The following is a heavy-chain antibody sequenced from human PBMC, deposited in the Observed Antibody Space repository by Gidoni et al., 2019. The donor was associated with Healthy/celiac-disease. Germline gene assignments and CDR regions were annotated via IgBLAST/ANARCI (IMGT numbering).Heavy chain of an antibody. J-gene: IGHJ5*02. CDR1: GGTFSSYA. D-gene: IGHD6-6*01. CDR3: ARGGNLLASSSTSPNNWFDP. V-gene: IGHV1-69*17. Sequence: QVQLVQSGAEVKKPGSSVKVSCKASGGTFSSYAISWVRQAPGQGLEWMGGIIPIFGIANYAQKFQGRVTITADKSTSTAYMELSSLRSEDTAVYYCARGGNLLASSSTSPNNWFDPWGQGTLVTVSS. CDR2: IIPIFGIA.